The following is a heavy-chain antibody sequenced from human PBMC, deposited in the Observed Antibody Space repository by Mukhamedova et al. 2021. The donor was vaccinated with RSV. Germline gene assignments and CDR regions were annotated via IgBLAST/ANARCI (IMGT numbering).Heavy chain of an antibody. V-gene: IGHV3-21*01. CDR3: ARDRSAYLDYYAMDV. Sequence: VRQAPGKGLEWVSSISSSSSYIYYADSVKGRFTISRDNAKNSLYLQMNSLRAEDTAVYYCARDRSAYLDYYAMDVWGQGTTVTV. D-gene: IGHD3-3*01. J-gene: IGHJ6*02. CDR2: ISSSSSYI.